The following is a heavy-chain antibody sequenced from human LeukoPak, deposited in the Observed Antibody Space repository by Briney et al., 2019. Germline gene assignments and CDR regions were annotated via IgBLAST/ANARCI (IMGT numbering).Heavy chain of an antibody. D-gene: IGHD2-15*01. J-gene: IGHJ4*02. CDR3: ARFGYVAAVDS. CDR2: INPAGTET. Sequence: PGGSLRLSCAASGFSFSAYWMTWVRQAPGTGLEWVANINPAGTETYYVDPVKGRFTIPRDNAKNLLYLQMNSLRAEDTAVYYCARFGYVAAVDSWGQGTLVTVSS. V-gene: IGHV3-7*01. CDR1: GFSFSAYW.